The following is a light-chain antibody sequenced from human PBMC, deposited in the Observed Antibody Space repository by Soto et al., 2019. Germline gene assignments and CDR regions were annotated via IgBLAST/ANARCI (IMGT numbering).Light chain of an antibody. CDR1: QGIRND. Sequence: AIQMTQSPSSLSASVGDRVTITCRASQGIRNDLGWDQQKPGKAPKLLIYAASSLQSGVPSRFSGSGSGTDFTLTISNLQPEEFATYYCLQDYNYPRTFGHVTKVEVK. CDR2: AAS. CDR3: LQDYNYPRT. V-gene: IGKV1-6*01. J-gene: IGKJ1*01.